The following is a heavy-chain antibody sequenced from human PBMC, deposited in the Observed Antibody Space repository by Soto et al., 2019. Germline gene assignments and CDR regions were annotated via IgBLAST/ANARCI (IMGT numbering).Heavy chain of an antibody. Sequence: SETLSLTCAVYGGSFSGYYWSWIRQPPGKGLEWIGEINHSGSTNYNPSLKSRVTISVDTSKNQFSLKLSSVTAADTAVYYCARGGRVANDYWGQGTLVTVSS. CDR1: GGSFSGYY. CDR2: INHSGST. CDR3: ARGGRVANDY. D-gene: IGHD2-15*01. V-gene: IGHV4-34*01. J-gene: IGHJ4*02.